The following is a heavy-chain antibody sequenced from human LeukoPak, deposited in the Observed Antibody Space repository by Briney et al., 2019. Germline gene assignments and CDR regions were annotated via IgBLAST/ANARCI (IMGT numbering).Heavy chain of an antibody. CDR3: VRGPYGSGISNWFDP. J-gene: IGHJ5*02. V-gene: IGHV4-59*01. CDR1: GGSISSYY. D-gene: IGHD3-10*01. Sequence: SETLPLTCTVSGGSISSYYWSWIRQPPGKGLEWIGYIYYSGDTNYNPSLQSRVTVSVDTSKNQFSLRLTSVSAADTAVYYCVRGPYGSGISNWFDPWGQGTQVIVSS. CDR2: IYYSGDT.